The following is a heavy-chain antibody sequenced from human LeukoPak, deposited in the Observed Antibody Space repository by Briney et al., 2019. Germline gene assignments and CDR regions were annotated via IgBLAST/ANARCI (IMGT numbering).Heavy chain of an antibody. D-gene: IGHD3-10*01. Sequence: ASVKVSCKASGYTFTSYYMHWVRQAPGQGLEWMGIINPSGGSTSYAQKFQGRVTMTRDTSTSTVYMELSSLRSEDTAVYYCARGKPSGAYYGSGRFDYWGQGTLVTVSS. CDR2: INPSGGST. V-gene: IGHV1-46*01. CDR1: GYTFTSYY. J-gene: IGHJ4*02. CDR3: ARGKPSGAYYGSGRFDY.